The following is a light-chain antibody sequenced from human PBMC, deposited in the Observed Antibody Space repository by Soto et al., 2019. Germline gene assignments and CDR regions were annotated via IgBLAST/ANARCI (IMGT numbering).Light chain of an antibody. CDR3: QHYVNSPYT. J-gene: IGKJ2*01. V-gene: IGKV3-20*01. CDR2: GAS. Sequence: EIVLTQSPGTLSMSPGERATLSCRASESLSNPYLVWYQHKPGQAPRLLIYGASNRATGIPDRFSGGGSGTDFTLTISRLEPEDFALYYCQHYVNSPYTFGQGTKLEIK. CDR1: ESLSNPY.